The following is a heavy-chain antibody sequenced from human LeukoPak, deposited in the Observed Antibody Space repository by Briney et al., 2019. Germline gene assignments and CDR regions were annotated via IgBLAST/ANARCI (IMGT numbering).Heavy chain of an antibody. CDR2: INPNSGGT. J-gene: IGHJ3*02. Sequence: GASVKVSCKASGYTFTGYYMHRVRQAPGQGLEWMGWINPNSGGTNYAQKFQGRVTMTRDTSISTAYMELSRLRSDDTAVYYCARLPYRRYYYDSSTSYAFDIWGQGTMVTVSS. CDR1: GYTFTGYY. CDR3: ARLPYRRYYYDSSTSYAFDI. V-gene: IGHV1-2*02. D-gene: IGHD3-22*01.